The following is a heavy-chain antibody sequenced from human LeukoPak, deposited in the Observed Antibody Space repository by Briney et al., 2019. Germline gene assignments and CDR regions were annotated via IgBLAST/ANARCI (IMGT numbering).Heavy chain of an antibody. V-gene: IGHV4-59*01. CDR1: GGSIGTYY. J-gene: IGHJ5*01. Sequence: SETLSLTYTVSGGSIGTYYWSWIRQPPGKGLEWIGYIYSSGSTNYNPSLKSRVTISVDTSKNQFSLKLSSVTAADTAVYYCARAPSYSSGWFGYWGQGSLVTVSS. CDR3: ARAPSYSSGWFGY. CDR2: IYSSGST. D-gene: IGHD6-19*01.